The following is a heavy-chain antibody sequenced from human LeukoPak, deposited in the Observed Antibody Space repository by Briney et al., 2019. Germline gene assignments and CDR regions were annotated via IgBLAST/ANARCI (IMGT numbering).Heavy chain of an antibody. V-gene: IGHV4-39*07. J-gene: IGHJ6*03. Sequence: PSETLSLTCTVSGDSINSNPYSWAWIRQPPVKGLEWIGSIYYSGRSYYKVSLKSRVIISLDTPNNQFSLKVSSVTAADTALYYCARVPLSTAYLHYYSMDVWGKGTTVTVSS. CDR2: IYYSGRS. CDR3: ARVPLSTAYLHYYSMDV. CDR1: GDSINSNPYS. D-gene: IGHD2-21*02.